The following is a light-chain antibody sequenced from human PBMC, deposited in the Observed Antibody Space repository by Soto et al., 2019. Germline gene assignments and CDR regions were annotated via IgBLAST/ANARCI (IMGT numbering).Light chain of an antibody. Sequence: QSVLTQPPSVSGAPGQRVIISCTGSSSNIGAGYDVHWYQQLPGSAPKLLIYGNTNRPSGVPDRFSGSKSATSASLAITGLLAEDEADYYCQSYDSSLSVIFGGGTQLTVL. CDR2: GNT. CDR3: QSYDSSLSVI. CDR1: SSNIGAGYD. V-gene: IGLV1-40*01. J-gene: IGLJ2*01.